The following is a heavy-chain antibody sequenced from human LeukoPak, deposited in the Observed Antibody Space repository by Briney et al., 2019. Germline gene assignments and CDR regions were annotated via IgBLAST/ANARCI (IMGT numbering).Heavy chain of an antibody. CDR3: ARDQGWRYYGSGSSRGYFDY. Sequence: ASVKASCKASGYTFTGYYIHWVRQAPGQGLEWMGWINPKSGGTDFAQKFQGRVTITADESTSTAYMELSSLRSEDAAVYYCARDQGWRYYGSGSSRGYFDYWGQGTLVTVSS. CDR1: GYTFTGYY. D-gene: IGHD3-10*01. V-gene: IGHV1-2*02. CDR2: INPKSGGT. J-gene: IGHJ4*02.